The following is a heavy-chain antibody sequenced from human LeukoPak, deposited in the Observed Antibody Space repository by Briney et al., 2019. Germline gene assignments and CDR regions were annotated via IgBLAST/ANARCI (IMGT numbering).Heavy chain of an antibody. V-gene: IGHV4-59*01. D-gene: IGHD2-15*01. CDR3: ARAPRGVVVKSDAFDI. Sequence: KPSETLSLTCTVSGGSISSYYWSWIRQPPGKVLEYVGYIYYSGSTNYNPSLKSRVTISVDMSKNQFSLKLSFVTAADTAVYYCARAPRGVVVKSDAFDIWGQGTMVTVSS. CDR2: IYYSGST. CDR1: GGSISSYY. J-gene: IGHJ3*02.